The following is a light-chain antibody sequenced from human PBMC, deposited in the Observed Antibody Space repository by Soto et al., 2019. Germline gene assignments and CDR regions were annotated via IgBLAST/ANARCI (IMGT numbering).Light chain of an antibody. Sequence: QSALTQPPSVSAAPGQKVTISCSGSSSNIGNNYVSWYQQLLGTAPKLLIYDNNKRPSGIPDRFSGSKSGTSATLGITGLQTGDEADYYCGTWDSSLSAGGVVFGGGTKLTVL. CDR2: DNN. CDR1: SSNIGNNY. CDR3: GTWDSSLSAGGVV. J-gene: IGLJ2*01. V-gene: IGLV1-51*01.